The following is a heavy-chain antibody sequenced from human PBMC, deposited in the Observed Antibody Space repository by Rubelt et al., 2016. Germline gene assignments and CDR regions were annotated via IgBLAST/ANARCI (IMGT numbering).Heavy chain of an antibody. CDR1: GFTFSSYG. Sequence: AGRSLRLSCAASGFTFSSYGMHWVRQAPGKGLEWVAVISYDGSNKHYADSVKGRFTISRDNSKNTLYLQMNSLRAEDTAVYYCARGEQLVLPFDYWGQGTLVTVSS. CDR3: ARGEQLVLPFDY. CDR2: ISYDGSNK. D-gene: IGHD6-6*01. V-gene: IGHV3-30*03. J-gene: IGHJ4*02.